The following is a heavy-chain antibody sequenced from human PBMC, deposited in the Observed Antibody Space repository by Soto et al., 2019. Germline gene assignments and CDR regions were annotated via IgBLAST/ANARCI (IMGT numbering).Heavy chain of an antibody. CDR3: ATLQVYDSTRWFDP. Sequence: LSLTSAVSCVSTRVGHYSGIWIRQPPGKGLEWVVYIYHSETTYYNPSFKSRVTMSVDTSKSQFSLKLTSVTAADTAVYYCATLQVYDSTRWFDPWGQGTLVTVSS. V-gene: IGHV4-30-2*01. CDR1: CVSTRVGHYS. D-gene: IGHD3-16*01. J-gene: IGHJ5*02. CDR2: IYHSETT.